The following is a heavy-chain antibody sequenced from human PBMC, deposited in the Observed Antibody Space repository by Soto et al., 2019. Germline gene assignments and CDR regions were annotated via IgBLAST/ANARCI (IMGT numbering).Heavy chain of an antibody. V-gene: IGHV3-23*01. CDR1: GFTFSSYA. J-gene: IGHJ6*03. CDR3: AKDLRGYYDILTGEPGMDV. Sequence: GGSLRLSCAASGFTFSSYAMSWVRQAPGKGLEWVSAISGSGGSTYYADSVKGRFTISRDNSKNTLYLQMNSLRAEDTAVYYCAKDLRGYYDILTGEPGMDVWGKGTTVTVSS. D-gene: IGHD3-9*01. CDR2: ISGSGGST.